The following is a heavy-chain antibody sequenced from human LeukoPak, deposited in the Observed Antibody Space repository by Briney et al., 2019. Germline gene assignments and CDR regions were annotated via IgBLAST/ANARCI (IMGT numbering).Heavy chain of an antibody. CDR1: GGSISSGGYY. CDR3: ARGRYYSSGYYQFDY. Sequence: SETLSLTCTVSGGSISSGGYYWSWIRQPPGKGLEWIGEINHSGSTNYNPSLKSRVTISVDTSKNQFSLKLSSVTAADTAVYYCARGRYYSSGYYQFDYWGQGTLVTVSS. J-gene: IGHJ4*02. CDR2: INHSGST. D-gene: IGHD3-22*01. V-gene: IGHV4-39*07.